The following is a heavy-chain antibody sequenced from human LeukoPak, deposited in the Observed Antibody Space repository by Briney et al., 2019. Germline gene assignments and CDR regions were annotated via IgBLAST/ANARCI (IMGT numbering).Heavy chain of an antibody. CDR3: ARLIVVVPAAPAYDAFDI. CDR2: IYYSGST. J-gene: IGHJ3*02. V-gene: IGHV4-59*08. D-gene: IGHD2-2*01. Sequence: SETLSLTCTVSGGSISSYYWSWLRQPPGKGLEWIGYIYYSGSTNYNPSLKSRVTISVDTSKNQFSLKLSSVTAADTAVYYCARLIVVVPAAPAYDAFDIWGQGTMVTVSS. CDR1: GGSISSYY.